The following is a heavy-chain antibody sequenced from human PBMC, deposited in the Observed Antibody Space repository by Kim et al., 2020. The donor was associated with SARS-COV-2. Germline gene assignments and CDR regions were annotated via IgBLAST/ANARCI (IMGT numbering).Heavy chain of an antibody. D-gene: IGHD2-15*01. Sequence: APVKVSCKASGYTFTNYGVNWVRQAPGEGPEWMGWIDPSTGIPTYAQGFTGRFVFSLDTSVTTAYVQISSLKAADTAVYYCARTVGHPGSLGYWGQGSLVTVSS. CDR2: IDPSTGIP. V-gene: IGHV7-4-1*02. CDR1: GYTFTNYG. CDR3: ARTVGHPGSLGY. J-gene: IGHJ4*02.